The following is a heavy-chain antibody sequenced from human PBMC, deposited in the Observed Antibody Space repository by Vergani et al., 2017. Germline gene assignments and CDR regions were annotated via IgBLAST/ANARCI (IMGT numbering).Heavy chain of an antibody. CDR3: ARDRTTYYYGSGSFSPSGMDV. D-gene: IGHD3-10*01. CDR2: IYSGGST. V-gene: IGHV3-53*04. J-gene: IGHJ6*02. Sequence: EVQLVESGGGLVQPGGSLRLSCAASGFTVSSNYMSWVRQAPGKGLEWVSVIYSGGSTYYADSVKGRFTISRHNSKNTLYLQMNSLRAEDTAVYYWARDRTTYYYGSGSFSPSGMDVWGQGTTVTVSS. CDR1: GFTVSSNY.